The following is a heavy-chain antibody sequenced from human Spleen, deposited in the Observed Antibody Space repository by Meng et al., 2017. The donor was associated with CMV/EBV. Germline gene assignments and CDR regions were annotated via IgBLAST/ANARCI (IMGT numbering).Heavy chain of an antibody. V-gene: IGHV3-23*01. CDR1: GFNFRTYS. J-gene: IGHJ4*01. Sequence: GESLKLSCAASGFNFRTYSMTWIRQIPGKGLEWVSTVSDTGDRSYYADLVTGRFTNSRDTSATTLFLQMDSLTVDDTATYVCATDFPTYSSSPSLDYWGQGVMVTVSS. CDR2: VSDTGDRS. D-gene: IGHD3-22*01. CDR3: ATDFPTYSSSPSLDY.